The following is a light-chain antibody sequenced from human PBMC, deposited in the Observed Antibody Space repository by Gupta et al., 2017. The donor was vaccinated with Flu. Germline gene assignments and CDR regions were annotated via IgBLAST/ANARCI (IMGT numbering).Light chain of an antibody. CDR1: QTRGYGDGNTY. Sequence: EVVMSQSRPSLPVTLGQPASISCRSSQTRGYGDGNTYLNWFQQRPGQSPRRLIDKVSNRDSGVPDRFSGSGSGTDFTLNIKRVEAEDVGIYYCMQGTHWPPYTLGQGTKLEIK. CDR3: MQGTHWPPYT. J-gene: IGKJ2*01. CDR2: KVS. V-gene: IGKV2-30*01.